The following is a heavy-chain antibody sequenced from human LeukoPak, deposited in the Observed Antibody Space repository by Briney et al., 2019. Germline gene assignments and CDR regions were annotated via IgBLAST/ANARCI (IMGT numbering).Heavy chain of an antibody. Sequence: SVKVSCKASGFTFTSSAVQWVRQARGQRLEWIGWIVVGSGNTNYAQKFQERVTITRDMSTSTAYMELSSLRSEDTAVYYCARNTAIYTSGDYWGQGTLVTVSS. D-gene: IGHD5-18*01. CDR3: ARNTAIYTSGDY. V-gene: IGHV1-58*01. J-gene: IGHJ4*02. CDR1: GFTFTSSA. CDR2: IVVGSGNT.